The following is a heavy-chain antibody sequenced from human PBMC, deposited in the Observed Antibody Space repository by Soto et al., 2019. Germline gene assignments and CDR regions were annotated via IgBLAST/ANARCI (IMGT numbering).Heavy chain of an antibody. CDR2: ISGSGGTM. V-gene: IGHV3-23*01. CDR1: GFIFSNDA. D-gene: IGHD6-6*01. Sequence: EVQLLESGGGLVQPGGSLRLSCSASGFIFSNDAMSWVRQAPGKGLEWVSLISGSGGTMYYADSVKGRFTISRDNSKNTLFVQMNSLSADDTAIYYCAKSGPPGIASRRHFFDSWGQGTLVTVSA. CDR3: AKSGPPGIASRRHFFDS. J-gene: IGHJ4*02.